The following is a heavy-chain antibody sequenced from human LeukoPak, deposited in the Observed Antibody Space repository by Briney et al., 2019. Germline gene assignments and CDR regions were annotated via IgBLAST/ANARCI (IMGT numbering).Heavy chain of an antibody. Sequence: SVKVSCKASGGTFSSYAISWVRQAPGQGLEWMGRIIPILGIANYAQKFQGRVTITADKSTSTAYMELSSLRSEDTAVYYCARAPDYHGSGSYYNDAFDIWGQGTMVTVSS. CDR1: GGTFSSYA. J-gene: IGHJ3*02. CDR2: IIPILGIA. D-gene: IGHD3-10*01. V-gene: IGHV1-69*04. CDR3: ARAPDYHGSGSYYNDAFDI.